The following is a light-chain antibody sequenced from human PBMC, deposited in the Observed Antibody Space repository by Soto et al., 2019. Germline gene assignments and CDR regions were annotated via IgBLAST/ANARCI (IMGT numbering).Light chain of an antibody. J-gene: IGKJ5*01. CDR2: GAS. CDR1: QTLXSNY. V-gene: IGKV3-20*01. Sequence: DIGVTNWACTLSLSPGDRATLSCRARQTLXSNYLAWCQQRPGQAPGLLXDGASTRAGGSPDRFSGSGSATDFTPTITRLEPEDSAVYFFQQYTGPTTTFGQGTRLEI. CDR3: QQYTGPTTT.